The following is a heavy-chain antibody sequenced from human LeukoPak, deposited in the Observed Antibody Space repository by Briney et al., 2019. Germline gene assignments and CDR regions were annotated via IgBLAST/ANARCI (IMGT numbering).Heavy chain of an antibody. V-gene: IGHV4-34*01. D-gene: IGHD3-10*01. CDR1: GGSSSGYY. CDR2: INHSGST. CDR3: ARGVWFGEKNYYYYGMDV. Sequence: PSETLSLTCAVYGGSSSGYYWSWIRQPPGKGLEWIGEINHSGSTNYNPSLKSRVTISVDTSKNQFSLKLSSVTAADTAVYYCARGVWFGEKNYYYYGMDVWGQGTTVTVSS. J-gene: IGHJ6*02.